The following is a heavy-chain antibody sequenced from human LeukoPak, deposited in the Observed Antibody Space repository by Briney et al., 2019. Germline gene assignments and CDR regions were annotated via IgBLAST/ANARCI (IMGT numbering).Heavy chain of an antibody. CDR2: ISTSSSYI. V-gene: IGHV3-21*01. J-gene: IGHJ4*02. CDR1: GFTFSTYS. D-gene: IGHD6-13*01. Sequence: PGGSLRLSCAASGFTFSTYSMNWVRQAPGKGLEWVSFISTSSSYIYYADSVKGRFTISRDNAKNSLYLQMNSLRAEDTAVYYCARASSSWYYFDYWGQGTLVTVSS. CDR3: ARASSSWYYFDY.